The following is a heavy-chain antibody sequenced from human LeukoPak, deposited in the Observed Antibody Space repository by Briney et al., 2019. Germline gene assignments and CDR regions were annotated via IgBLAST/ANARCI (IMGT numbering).Heavy chain of an antibody. CDR1: YDSIRRGHY. CDR3: AKVSTDGSGYYDREY. Sequence: PSETLSLTCGVSYDSIRRGHYWAWIRQPPGKGLEWIGSIYHSGNTYYNPSLKSRVTISVDTSKNQFSLNLTSVTAADTDVYYSAKVSTDGSGYYDREYWGQGTLVTVSS. V-gene: IGHV4-38-2*01. D-gene: IGHD3-22*01. CDR2: IYHSGNT. J-gene: IGHJ4*02.